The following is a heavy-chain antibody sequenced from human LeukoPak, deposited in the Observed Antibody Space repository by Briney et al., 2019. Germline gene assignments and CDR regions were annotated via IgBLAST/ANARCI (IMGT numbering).Heavy chain of an antibody. J-gene: IGHJ4*02. CDR2: IIPIFGTA. CDR1: GGTFSSYA. D-gene: IGHD5-24*01. CDR3: AREGGDGYNLDY. Sequence: SVKVSCKASGGTFSSYAISWVRQAPGQGLEWMGGIIPIFGTANYAQKFQGRVTITTDESTSTAYMELSSLRSEDTAVYYCAREGGDGYNLDYWGQGTLVAVSS. V-gene: IGHV1-69*05.